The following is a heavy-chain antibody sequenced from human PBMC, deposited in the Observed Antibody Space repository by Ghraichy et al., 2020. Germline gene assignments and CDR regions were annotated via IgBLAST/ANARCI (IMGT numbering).Heavy chain of an antibody. J-gene: IGHJ5*02. V-gene: IGHV4-59*08. CDR3: ARVSYASGTLWLDP. Sequence: SETLSLTCTVSGGSISGYYWSWIRQPPGKELEWIGYIYYSGSTKYTPSLESRVIISLDTSKNQFSLKLTSVTATDTAIYYCARVSYASGTLWLDPWGQGTLVTVSS. D-gene: IGHD3-10*01. CDR2: IYYSGST. CDR1: GGSISGYY.